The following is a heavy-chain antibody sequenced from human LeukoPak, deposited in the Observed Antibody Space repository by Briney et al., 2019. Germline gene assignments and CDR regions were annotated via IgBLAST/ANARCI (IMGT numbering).Heavy chain of an antibody. Sequence: GGSLRLSCSASGFTFSNYRMTWVRQAPGKGLEWVANIKQDGSDKYYVDSVKGRFTISRDNAKNSLYLQMNSLRVEDTAVYYCARDQDVVVMLGIIAYDAFDVWGQGTLVTVSS. CDR2: IKQDGSDK. V-gene: IGHV3-7*01. CDR1: GFTFSNYR. J-gene: IGHJ3*01. CDR3: ARDQDVVVMLGIIAYDAFDV. D-gene: IGHD2-8*01.